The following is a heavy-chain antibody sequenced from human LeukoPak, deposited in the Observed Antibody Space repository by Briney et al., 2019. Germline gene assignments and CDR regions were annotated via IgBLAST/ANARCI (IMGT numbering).Heavy chain of an antibody. CDR2: ISSSSTTR. D-gene: IGHD6-13*01. V-gene: IGHV3-48*02. J-gene: IGHJ4*02. Sequence: GGSLRLSCVVSGFTVSSCSMNWVRQAPGKGLEWVSYISSSSTTRYYADSVKGRFTISRDNAKNSLYLQMNSLRDEDSAVYYCARDPHIAAAGTIFDYWGQGTLVTVSS. CDR1: GFTVSSCS. CDR3: ARDPHIAAAGTIFDY.